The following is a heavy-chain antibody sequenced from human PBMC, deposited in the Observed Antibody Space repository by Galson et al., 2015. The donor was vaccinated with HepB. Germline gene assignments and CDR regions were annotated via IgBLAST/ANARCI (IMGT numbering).Heavy chain of an antibody. D-gene: IGHD2-2*01. CDR3: ARARVVPAAMARSHFDY. Sequence: SVTVSCKASGYTFTSYYMHWVRQAPGQGLEWMGIINPSGGSTSYAQKFQGRVTMTRDTSTSTVYMELSSLRSEDTAVYYCARARVVPAAMARSHFDYWGQGTLVTVSS. CDR1: GYTFTSYY. CDR2: INPSGGST. V-gene: IGHV1-46*01. J-gene: IGHJ4*02.